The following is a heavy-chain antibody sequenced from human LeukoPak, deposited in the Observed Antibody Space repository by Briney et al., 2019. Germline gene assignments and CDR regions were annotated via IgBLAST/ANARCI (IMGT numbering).Heavy chain of an antibody. CDR3: ARGGDSSSWYFWFDP. Sequence: PSETLSLTCTVSGGSISSYYWSWIRQPAGKGLEWIGRIYTSGSTNYNPSLKSRVTMSVDTSKKQFSLKLSSVTAADTAVYYCARGGDSSSWYFWFDPWGQGTLVTVSS. J-gene: IGHJ5*02. CDR2: IYTSGST. D-gene: IGHD6-13*01. CDR1: GGSISSYY. V-gene: IGHV4-4*07.